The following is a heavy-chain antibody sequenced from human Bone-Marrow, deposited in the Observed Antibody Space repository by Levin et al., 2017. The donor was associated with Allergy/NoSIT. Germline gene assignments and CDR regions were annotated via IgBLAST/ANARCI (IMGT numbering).Heavy chain of an antibody. J-gene: IGHJ6*02. CDR1: GFPFHNSA. CDR2: ISYDGSNK. V-gene: IGHV3-30*04. D-gene: IGHD6-19*01. Sequence: LSLPCAASGFPFHNSAIHWVRQAPGKGLEWLALISYDGSNKYYADSVKGRFTISGDNSRYTLYLEMNSLRAEDTAVYYCARYGWYSSSGYHYYYGMDVWGQGTTVTVSS. CDR3: ARYGWYSSSGYHYYYGMDV.